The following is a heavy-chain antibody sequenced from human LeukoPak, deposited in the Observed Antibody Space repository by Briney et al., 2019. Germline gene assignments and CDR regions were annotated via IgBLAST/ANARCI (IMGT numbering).Heavy chain of an antibody. Sequence: ASVKVSCKASGGTFSSYAISWVRQAPGQGLEWMGGIIPIFGTANYAQKFQGRVTITADESTSTAYMELSSLRSEDTAVYYCARAARRAAKDAFDIWGQGTMVTVSS. CDR2: IIPIFGTA. V-gene: IGHV1-69*13. D-gene: IGHD6-6*01. CDR1: GGTFSSYA. J-gene: IGHJ3*02. CDR3: ARAARRAAKDAFDI.